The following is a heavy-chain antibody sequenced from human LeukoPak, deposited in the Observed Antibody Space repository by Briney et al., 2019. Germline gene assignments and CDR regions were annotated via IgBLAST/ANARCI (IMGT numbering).Heavy chain of an antibody. CDR1: GGSISSGSYY. CDR2: IYTSGST. J-gene: IGHJ5*02. D-gene: IGHD3-10*01. Sequence: SETLSLTCTVSGGSISSGSYYWSWIRQPAGKGLEWIGRIYTSGSTNYNPHLKSRVTISVDTSKKQFSLKMSSVTAADTAVYYCAREMPGTENLGFSWFDPWGQGTLVTVSS. V-gene: IGHV4-61*02. CDR3: AREMPGTENLGFSWFDP.